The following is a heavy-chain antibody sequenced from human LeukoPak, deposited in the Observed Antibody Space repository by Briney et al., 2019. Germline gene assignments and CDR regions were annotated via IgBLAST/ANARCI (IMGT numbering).Heavy chain of an antibody. V-gene: IGHV3-23*01. CDR1: GFTFDNYA. Sequence: GGSLRLSCAASGFTFDNYAMSWVRQTPGKGLEWVSAIGGSGEDTSYADSVKGRFTVSRDNSKSTLYLQMNSLRAEDTAVYFCAKEKTAYSSSWFISGFDYWGQGTPVTVSS. J-gene: IGHJ4*02. D-gene: IGHD6-13*01. CDR3: AKEKTAYSSSWFISGFDY. CDR2: IGGSGEDT.